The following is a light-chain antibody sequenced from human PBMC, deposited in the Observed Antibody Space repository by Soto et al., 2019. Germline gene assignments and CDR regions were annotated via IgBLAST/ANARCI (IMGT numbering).Light chain of an antibody. CDR1: QSVSSSY. CDR3: QQYDSSPWT. V-gene: IGKV3-20*01. CDR2: DTS. J-gene: IGKJ1*01. Sequence: EIVLTQSPATLSLSPGERATLSCRASQSVSSSYLARYQQTPGQAPRLLVYDTSYRATGVPDRFSGSGSGTDFTLTISRLEPEDSAVYYCQQYDSSPWTFGQGTKVDIK.